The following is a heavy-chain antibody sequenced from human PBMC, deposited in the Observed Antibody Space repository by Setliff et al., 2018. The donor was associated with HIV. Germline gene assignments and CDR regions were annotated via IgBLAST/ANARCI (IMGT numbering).Heavy chain of an antibody. D-gene: IGHD6-19*01. Sequence: KASETLSLTCAVYGGSLSDHYWSWIRQPPGKGLEWIGEINHSGSTNYNPSLRSRVSISVDTSKNQFSLRLSSVTAADTAVYYCARDPSSSGWSEGLYYFDSWGRGTLVTVSS. J-gene: IGHJ4*02. CDR2: INHSGST. CDR1: GGSLSDHY. CDR3: ARDPSSSGWSEGLYYFDS. V-gene: IGHV4-34*01.